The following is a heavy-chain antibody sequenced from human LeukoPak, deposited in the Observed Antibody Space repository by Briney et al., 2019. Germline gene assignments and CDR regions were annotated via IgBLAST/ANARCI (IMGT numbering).Heavy chain of an antibody. Sequence: GVSLTLSCAASGFTFSNYWMSWVRQAPGKGLEGVANIKQDGSEKYYVDSVKGRFTISRDNAKNSLYLQMNSLRAEDTAVYYCARDRDDLPFDYWGQGTLVTVSS. CDR3: ARDRDDLPFDY. J-gene: IGHJ4*02. CDR2: IKQDGSEK. CDR1: GFTFSNYW. V-gene: IGHV3-7*01.